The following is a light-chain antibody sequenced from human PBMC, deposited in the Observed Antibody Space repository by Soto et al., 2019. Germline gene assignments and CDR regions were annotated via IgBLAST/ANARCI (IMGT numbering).Light chain of an antibody. J-gene: IGKJ1*01. CDR1: QSVSNNY. V-gene: IGKV3-20*01. Sequence: EIVLTQSPGTLSLSPGERATLPCRASQSVSNNYLAWHKQKPGQAPRLLIYGASNTASGIPDMFSGSGSRKYFPPTISRLEPEEFAVYDCQQYGSPGTFGQGTKVDI. CDR2: GAS. CDR3: QQYGSPGT.